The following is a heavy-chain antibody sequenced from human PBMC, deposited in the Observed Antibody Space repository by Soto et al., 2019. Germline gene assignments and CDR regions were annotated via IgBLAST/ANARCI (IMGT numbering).Heavy chain of an antibody. Sequence: GGSLRLSCAASGFTFSNAWMNWVRQAPGKGLEWVGRIKSKTDGGTTDYAAPVKGRFTISRDDSKNTLYLQMNSLKTEDTAVYYCTTGEGATDFYYYYYGMDVWGQGTTVTVSS. V-gene: IGHV3-15*07. CDR3: TTGEGATDFYYYYYGMDV. D-gene: IGHD1-26*01. CDR1: GFTFSNAW. J-gene: IGHJ6*02. CDR2: IKSKTDGGTT.